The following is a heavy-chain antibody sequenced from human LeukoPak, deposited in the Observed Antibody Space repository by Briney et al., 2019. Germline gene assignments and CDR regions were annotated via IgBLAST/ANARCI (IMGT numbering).Heavy chain of an antibody. CDR3: ARGGYQLLWY. V-gene: IGHV3-7*04. CDR1: GFTFSTYW. CDR2: IKQDGSEK. Sequence: PGESLKISCAASGFTFSTYWMSWVRQAPGTGLEWVASIKQDGSEKSYVDSVKGRFTISRDNAKNSLYLQMNSLRAEDTAVYYCARGGYQLLWYWGQGTLVTVSS. D-gene: IGHD2-2*01. J-gene: IGHJ4*02.